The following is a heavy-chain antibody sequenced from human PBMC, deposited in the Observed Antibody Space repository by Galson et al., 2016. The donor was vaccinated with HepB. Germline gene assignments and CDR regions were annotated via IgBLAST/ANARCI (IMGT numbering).Heavy chain of an antibody. CDR2: IIPIFGAA. Sequence: SVKVSCTASGGSFSSYAFSWVRQAPGQGIEWMGGIIPIFGAANYAQRFQGRVTITADESTSTAYLELSSLRSGDTAGYYCAKGPYSNSWFLDYWGQGTLVTVSS. CDR3: AKGPYSNSWFLDY. J-gene: IGHJ4*02. CDR1: GGSFSSYA. D-gene: IGHD6-13*01. V-gene: IGHV1-69*13.